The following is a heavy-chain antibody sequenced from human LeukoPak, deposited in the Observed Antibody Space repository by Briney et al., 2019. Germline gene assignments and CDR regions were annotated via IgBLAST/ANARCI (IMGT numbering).Heavy chain of an antibody. CDR2: TIPIFGAT. V-gene: IGHV1-69*05. J-gene: IGHJ6*03. CDR3: AGGDPFNYYMDV. Sequence: SVKVSCKASGGTFSTHAISWVRQPPGQGLEWMGGTIPIFGATNYTQRFQGRLTITTDESTTTAYMELTSLRVEDTAVYFCAGGDPFNYYMDVWGKGTSVTVFS. D-gene: IGHD4-17*01. CDR1: GGTFSTHA.